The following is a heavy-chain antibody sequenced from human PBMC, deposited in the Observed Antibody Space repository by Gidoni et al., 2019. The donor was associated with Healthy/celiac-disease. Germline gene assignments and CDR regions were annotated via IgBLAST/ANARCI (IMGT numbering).Heavy chain of an antibody. V-gene: IGHV4-39*01. D-gene: IGHD6-19*01. Sequence: QLQLQESGPGLVKPSETLSLTCTVSGGSISSSSYYWGWIRQPPGKGLEWIGSIYYSGSTYYNPSLKSRVTISVDTSKNQFSLKLSSVTAADTAVYYCARQRIAVAGTDFDYWGQGTLVTVSS. CDR2: IYYSGST. J-gene: IGHJ4*02. CDR3: ARQRIAVAGTDFDY. CDR1: GGSISSSSYY.